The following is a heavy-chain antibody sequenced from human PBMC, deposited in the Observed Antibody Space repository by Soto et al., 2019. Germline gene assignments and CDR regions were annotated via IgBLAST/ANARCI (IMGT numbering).Heavy chain of an antibody. Sequence: QVQLVESGGGVVQPGGSLRLSCAASGFTFSSYGMHWVRQAPGKGLEWVAVIWYDGGEKYYADSVKGRFTISRDNSKNTLSLQMNNLSAEDTAVYHCARYVSSRYNNWIDPWGQGTLVTVSS. D-gene: IGHD6-13*01. CDR2: IWYDGGEK. V-gene: IGHV3-33*01. J-gene: IGHJ5*02. CDR1: GFTFSSYG. CDR3: ARYVSSRYNNWIDP.